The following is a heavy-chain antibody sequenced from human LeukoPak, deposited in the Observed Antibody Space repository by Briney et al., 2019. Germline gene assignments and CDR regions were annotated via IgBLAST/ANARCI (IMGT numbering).Heavy chain of an antibody. V-gene: IGHV3-11*03. CDR3: AKSRGATN. Sequence: GGSLRLSCAASGFTFSDYYMSWIRQAPGKGLEWVSYISSSSSFTNYADSVKGRFSISGDNAKNSLYLQMDSLRAEDTAVYYRAKSRGATNWGQGTLVTVSS. D-gene: IGHD1-26*01. J-gene: IGHJ4*02. CDR1: GFTFSDYY. CDR2: ISSSSSFT.